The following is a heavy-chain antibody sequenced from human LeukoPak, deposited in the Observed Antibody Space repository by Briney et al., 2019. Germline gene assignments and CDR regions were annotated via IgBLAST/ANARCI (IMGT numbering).Heavy chain of an antibody. D-gene: IGHD3-10*01. CDR2: IWYDGSNK. CDR1: GFNFGTFA. Sequence: PGGSLRLSCEASGFNFGTFAMHWVGQAPGEGLEWVAIIWYDGSNKHYSDSVKGRFTISRDNSKSSLYLQMNSLRAEDTAVYYCRGTYYYGSGIDGDYFDYWGQGTLVTVSS. V-gene: IGHV3-33*01. CDR3: RGTYYYGSGIDGDYFDY. J-gene: IGHJ4*02.